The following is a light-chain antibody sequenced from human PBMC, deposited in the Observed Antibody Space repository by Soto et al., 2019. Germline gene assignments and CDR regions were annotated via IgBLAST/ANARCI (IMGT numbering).Light chain of an antibody. CDR2: DTS. Sequence: VLPQSEATLSLSAGQRATLSWGASQSVSSYLAWYQQKPGQAPRLLIYDTSNRATGVPARFSGSGAGTDFTLTISSLEPEDCAVYYCQQRQYWPPITFGQGTRLEIK. V-gene: IGKV3-11*01. CDR1: QSVSSY. J-gene: IGKJ5*01. CDR3: QQRQYWPPIT.